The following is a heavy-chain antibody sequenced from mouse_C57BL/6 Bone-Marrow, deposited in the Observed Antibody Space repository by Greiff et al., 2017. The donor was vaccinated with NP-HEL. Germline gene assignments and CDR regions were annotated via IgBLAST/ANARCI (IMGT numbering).Heavy chain of an antibody. V-gene: IGHV1-50*01. D-gene: IGHD2-4*01. CDR3: ARSGYDYGEEYFDV. J-gene: IGHJ1*03. CDR2: IDPSDSYT. CDR1: GYTFTSYW. Sequence: VQLQQPGAELVKPGASVKLSCKASGYTFTSYWMQWVKQRPGQGLEWIGEIDPSDSYTNYNQKFKGKATLTVDTSSSTAYMQLSSLTSEDSADYYCARSGYDYGEEYFDVWGKGTTVTVSS.